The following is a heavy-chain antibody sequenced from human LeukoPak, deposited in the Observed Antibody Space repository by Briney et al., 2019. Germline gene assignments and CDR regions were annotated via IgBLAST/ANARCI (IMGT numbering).Heavy chain of an antibody. CDR1: GGSISSYY. J-gene: IGHJ6*03. CDR2: IYTSGST. CDR3: ARTSRASNTDCSSTSCAFYYYYYYMDV. Sequence: SETLSLTCTVSGGSISSYYWSWIRQPAGKGLEWIGRIYTSGSTNYNPSLESRVTISVDKSKNQFSLKLSSVTAADTAVYYCARTSRASNTDCSSTSCAFYYYYYYMDVWGKGTTVTVSS. D-gene: IGHD2-2*01. V-gene: IGHV4-4*07.